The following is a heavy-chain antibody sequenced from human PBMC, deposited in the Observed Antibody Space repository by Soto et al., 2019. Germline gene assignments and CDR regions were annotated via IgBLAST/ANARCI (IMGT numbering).Heavy chain of an antibody. Sequence: ASVKVSCKASGYTFTSYGISWVRQAPGQGLEWMGWISAYNGNTNYAQKLQGRVTMTTDTSTSTAYMELRSLRSDDTAVYYCARAWYDILTGYSKYWYFDLWGRGTLVTVSS. CDR1: GYTFTSYG. J-gene: IGHJ2*01. D-gene: IGHD3-9*01. CDR2: ISAYNGNT. V-gene: IGHV1-18*01. CDR3: ARAWYDILTGYSKYWYFDL.